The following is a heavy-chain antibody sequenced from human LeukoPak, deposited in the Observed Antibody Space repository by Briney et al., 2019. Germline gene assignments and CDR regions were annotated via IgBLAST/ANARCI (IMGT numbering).Heavy chain of an antibody. D-gene: IGHD6-19*01. J-gene: IGHJ3*02. V-gene: IGHV3-7*01. CDR2: IKQDGSEK. CDR3: ARYSSGWVDAFDI. CDR1: GFTFSSYW. Sequence: PGGSLRFSCAASGFTFSSYWMSWVRQAPGKGLEWVANIKQDGSEKYYVDSVKGRFTISRDNAKNSLYLQMNSLRAEDTAVYYCARYSSGWVDAFDIWGQGTMVTVSS.